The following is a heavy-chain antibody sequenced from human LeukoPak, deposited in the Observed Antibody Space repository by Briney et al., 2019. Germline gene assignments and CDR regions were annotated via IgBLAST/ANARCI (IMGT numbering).Heavy chain of an antibody. CDR2: ITRSSSNL. J-gene: IGHJ4*02. V-gene: IGHV3-69-1*02. CDR1: GLTFTYSD. Sequence: PGGSLRLSCVASGLTFTYSDFNWIRQAPGKGLEWLSTITRSSSNLYYADSVKGRFTTSRDDAKDSVYLQMEYLRVEDTAIYYCARNFDSWGQGTLVTVSS. CDR3: ARNFDS.